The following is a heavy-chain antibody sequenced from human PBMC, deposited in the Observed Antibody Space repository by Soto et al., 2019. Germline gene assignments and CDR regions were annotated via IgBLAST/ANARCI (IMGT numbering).Heavy chain of an antibody. CDR2: ISYDGSNK. V-gene: IGHV3-30*18. D-gene: IGHD3-22*01. CDR1: GFTFSSYG. Sequence: GGSLRLSCAASGFTFSSYGMHWVRQAPGKGLEWVAVISYDGSNKYYEDSVKGRFTISRDNSKNTLYLQMNSLRAEDTAVYYCAKDVPASSGYYLGLDHLQSDYWGQGTLVTVSS. CDR3: AKDVPASSGYYLGLDHLQSDY. J-gene: IGHJ4*02.